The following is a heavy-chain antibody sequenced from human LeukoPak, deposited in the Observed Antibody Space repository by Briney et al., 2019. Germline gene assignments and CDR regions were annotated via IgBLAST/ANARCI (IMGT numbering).Heavy chain of an antibody. V-gene: IGHV5-51*01. D-gene: IGHD2-8*02. CDR3: AGRASTGQYFFAYDV. CDR1: GDGSTYYW. CDR2: IYPGDSDT. J-gene: IGHJ3*01. Sequence: RGESLKISCKASGDGSTYYWIGWVRQMSGKGLEWMGTIYPGDSDTRYNPSFQGQVTISADKSINTAYLQWSSLEASDTAMYYCAGRASTGQYFFAYDVWGQGTMVSV.